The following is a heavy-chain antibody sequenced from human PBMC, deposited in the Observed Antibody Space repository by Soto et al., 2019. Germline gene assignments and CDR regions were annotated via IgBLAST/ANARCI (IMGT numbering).Heavy chain of an antibody. D-gene: IGHD2-15*01. CDR1: GFTFSSYA. Sequence: EVQLLESGGGLVQPGGSLRLSCAASGFTFSSYAMSWVRQAPGKGLEWVSAISGSGGSTYYADSVKGRFTISRDNSKNTLYLQRNSLRAEDTAVYYCAKVMEYCSGGSCYSDYYYYMDVWGKGTTVTVSS. CDR3: AKVMEYCSGGSCYSDYYYYMDV. V-gene: IGHV3-23*01. CDR2: ISGSGGST. J-gene: IGHJ6*03.